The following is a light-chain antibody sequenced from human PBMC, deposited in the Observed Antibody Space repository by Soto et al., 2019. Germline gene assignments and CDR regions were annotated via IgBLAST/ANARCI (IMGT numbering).Light chain of an antibody. CDR1: SSDVGSYNL. J-gene: IGLJ1*01. CDR3: AAWDDSLSGYV. CDR2: EGS. Sequence: QSVLTQPASVSGSPGQSITISCTGTSSDVGSYNLVSWYQQHPGKAPKLMIYEGSKRPSGVSNRFSGSKSGNTASLTISGLQAEDEADYYCAAWDDSLSGYVFGTGTKLTVL. V-gene: IGLV2-23*01.